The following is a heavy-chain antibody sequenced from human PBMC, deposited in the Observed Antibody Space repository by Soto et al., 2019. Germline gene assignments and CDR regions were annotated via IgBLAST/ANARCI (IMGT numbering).Heavy chain of an antibody. Sequence: GDSLKISCKSSGYSFTTYWITWVRQMPGEGLEYMGRIDPSDSYTTYSPSFQGHVTISADKSITTAYLQWSTLKASDTAMYHRARLTGLRSVYFYYAVDVWGQGTTVTVSS. D-gene: IGHD4-17*01. CDR1: GYSFTTYW. CDR2: IDPSDSYT. J-gene: IGHJ6*02. CDR3: ARLTGLRSVYFYYAVDV. V-gene: IGHV5-10-1*01.